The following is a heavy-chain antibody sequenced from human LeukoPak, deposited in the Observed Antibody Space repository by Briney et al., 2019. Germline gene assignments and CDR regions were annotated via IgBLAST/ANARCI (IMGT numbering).Heavy chain of an antibody. CDR1: GYTFTYYY. CDR2: INPDSDVT. V-gene: IGHV1-2*02. D-gene: IGHD6-25*01. CDR3: ARSGSYTWFDP. J-gene: IGHJ5*02. Sequence: ASVKVSCKASGYTFTYYYIHWMRQAPGQGLEWMGWINPDSDVTSYAQKFQGRVTMTRDTSISTVYVELSRLRSDDTAVYYCARSGSYTWFDPWGQGTLVTVSS.